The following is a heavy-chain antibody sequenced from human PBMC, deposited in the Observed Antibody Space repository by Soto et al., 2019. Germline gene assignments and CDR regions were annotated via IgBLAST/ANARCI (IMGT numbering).Heavy chain of an antibody. CDR2: LSASGATT. Sequence: EVQLLESGGGLVQPGGSLRLSCAASGFTFSTYAMTWVRQAPGKGLKWVSALSASGATTYHADSVKGRFTISRDNSENTLYLQMNSLRAEDTAVYYCAKWLGGSQYYYYGMDVWGQGTTVTVSS. V-gene: IGHV3-23*01. CDR3: AKWLGGSQYYYYGMDV. J-gene: IGHJ6*02. D-gene: IGHD1-26*01. CDR1: GFTFSTYA.